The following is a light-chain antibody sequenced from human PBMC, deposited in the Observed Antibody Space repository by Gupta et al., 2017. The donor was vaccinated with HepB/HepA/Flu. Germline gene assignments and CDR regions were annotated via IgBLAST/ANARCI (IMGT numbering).Light chain of an antibody. CDR2: DAS. J-gene: IGKJ5*01. V-gene: IGKV3-11*01. CDR3: QQHSNCPPIT. CDR1: QSVSSY. Sequence: EIVLRQSPATLSLSPGERATLACRASQSVSSYLAWYQQKPRQAPRLLIYDASNRDTGISARFGGSGCGKDLSLTISSREQEDFAGYYCQQHSNCPPITFGQGTQMDIK.